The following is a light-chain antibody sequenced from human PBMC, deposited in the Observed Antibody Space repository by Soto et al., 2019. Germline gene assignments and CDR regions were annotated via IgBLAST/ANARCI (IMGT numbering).Light chain of an antibody. V-gene: IGLV2-14*01. J-gene: IGLJ1*01. Sequence: QSVLTQPASVSGSPGQSITISCTGTSSDGGGYNYVSWYQQHPGKAPKLLIFGVSNRPSGASYRFSGSKSGNSASLAITGLHAEDEADYYRQSYDGSLSGSYVFRTGTKVTVL. CDR2: GVS. CDR1: SSDGGGYNY. CDR3: QSYDGSLSGSYV.